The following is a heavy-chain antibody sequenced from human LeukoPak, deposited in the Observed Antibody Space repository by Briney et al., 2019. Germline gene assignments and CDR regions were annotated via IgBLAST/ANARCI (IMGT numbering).Heavy chain of an antibody. D-gene: IGHD3-22*01. V-gene: IGHV3-48*01. Sequence: GGSLRLSCAASGFTFSSYSMNWVRQAPGKGLEWVSYISSSSSTIYYADSVKGRFTISRDNAKNSLYLQMNSLRAEDTAVYYCARAHGSGYTYYYYYMDVWGKGTTVTVSS. J-gene: IGHJ6*03. CDR3: ARAHGSGYTYYYYYMDV. CDR1: GFTFSSYS. CDR2: ISSSSSTI.